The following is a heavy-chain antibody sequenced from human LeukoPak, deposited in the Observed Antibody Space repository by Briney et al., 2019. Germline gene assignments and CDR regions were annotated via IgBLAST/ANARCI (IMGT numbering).Heavy chain of an antibody. D-gene: IGHD3-10*01. V-gene: IGHV4-34*01. CDR1: GGSFSGYY. CDR2: INHSGST. CDR3: ARGHYYGSGSYFPFDY. Sequence: PSETLSFTCAVYGGSFSGYYWSWIRQPPGKGLEWIGEINHSGSTNYNPSLKSRVTISVDTSKNQFSLKLSSVTAADTAVYYCARGHYYGSGSYFPFDYWGQGTLVTVSS. J-gene: IGHJ4*02.